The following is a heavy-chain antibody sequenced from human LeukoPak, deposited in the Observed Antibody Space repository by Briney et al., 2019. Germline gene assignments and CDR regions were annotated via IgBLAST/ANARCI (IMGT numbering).Heavy chain of an antibody. CDR2: IYPGDSDT. D-gene: IGHD1-1*01. V-gene: IGHV5-51*01. CDR1: EYSFTSYW. Sequence: GESLKISCKGSEYSFTSYWIGWVRPMPGKGLEWMGIIYPGDSDTRYSPSFQGQVTISADKSISTAYLQWSSLKASDTAMYYCASTSHASYYYYGMDVWGQGTTVTVSS. J-gene: IGHJ6*02. CDR3: ASTSHASYYYYGMDV.